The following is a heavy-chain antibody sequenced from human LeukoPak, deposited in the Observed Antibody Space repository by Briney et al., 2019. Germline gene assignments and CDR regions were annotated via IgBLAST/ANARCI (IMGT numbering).Heavy chain of an antibody. Sequence: ASVKVSCKASGYTFTGYYMHWVRQAPGQGLEWMGWIDPNSGGTNYAQNFQGRVTMTRDTSISTAYMELNRLRSDDTAVYYCARGMTTVTTGGKWGQGTLVTVSS. V-gene: IGHV1-2*02. CDR2: IDPNSGGT. J-gene: IGHJ4*02. CDR3: ARGMTTVTTGGK. D-gene: IGHD4-17*01. CDR1: GYTFTGYY.